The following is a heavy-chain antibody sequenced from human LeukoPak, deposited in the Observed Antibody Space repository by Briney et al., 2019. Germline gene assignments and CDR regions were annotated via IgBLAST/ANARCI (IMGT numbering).Heavy chain of an antibody. CDR1: GGSISSYY. V-gene: IGHV4-59*01. D-gene: IGHD2-2*01. J-gene: IGHJ4*02. Sequence: SKTLSLTCTVSGGSISSYYWSWIRQPPGKGLEWIGYVYYSASTNYNPSLKSRVTISVDTSKNQFSLKLSSVTAADTAVYYCARDYAGYEDWGQGTLVTVSS. CDR2: VYYSAST. CDR3: ARDYAGYED.